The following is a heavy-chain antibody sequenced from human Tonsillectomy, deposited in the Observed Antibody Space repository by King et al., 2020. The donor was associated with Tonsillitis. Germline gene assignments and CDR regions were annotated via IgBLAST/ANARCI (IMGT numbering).Heavy chain of an antibody. CDR3: AKDPASSTIFGVVIDY. V-gene: IGHV3-30*18. J-gene: IGHJ4*02. CDR2: ISYDGSNK. CDR1: GFTFSSYG. D-gene: IGHD3-3*01. Sequence: HVQLVESGGGVVQPGRSLRLSCAASGFTFSSYGMHWVRQAPGKGLEWVAVISYDGSNKYYADSVKGRFTISRDNSKNTLYLQMNSLRAEDTAVYYCAKDPASSTIFGVVIDYWGQGTLVTVSS.